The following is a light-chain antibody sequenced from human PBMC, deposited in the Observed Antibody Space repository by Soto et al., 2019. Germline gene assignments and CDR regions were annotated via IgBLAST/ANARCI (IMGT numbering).Light chain of an antibody. CDR1: SSNIGAGYD. Sequence: QSVLTQPPSVSGAPGQRVTISCTGSSSNIGAGYDVHWYQQLPGTAPKLLIYGNSNRPSGVPDRFSGSKSGTSASLAITGLQDEDEGDYYCQSYERSLGRVFGGGTKVTVL. CDR3: QSYERSLGRV. V-gene: IGLV1-40*01. J-gene: IGLJ2*01. CDR2: GNS.